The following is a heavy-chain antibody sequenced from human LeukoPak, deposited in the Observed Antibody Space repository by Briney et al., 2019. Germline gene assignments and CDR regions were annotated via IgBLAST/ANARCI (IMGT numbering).Heavy chain of an antibody. Sequence: SETLSLTCAVYGGSFSGYYWSWIRQPPGKGLEWIGEINHSGSTNYNPSLKSRVTISVDTSKNQFSLKLSSVTAADTAVYYCAEGYDILNWFDPWGQGTLVTVSS. D-gene: IGHD3-9*01. J-gene: IGHJ5*02. V-gene: IGHV4-34*01. CDR3: AEGYDILNWFDP. CDR1: GGSFSGYY. CDR2: INHSGST.